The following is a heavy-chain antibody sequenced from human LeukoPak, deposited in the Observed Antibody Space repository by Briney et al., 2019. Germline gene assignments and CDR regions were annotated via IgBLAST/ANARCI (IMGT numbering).Heavy chain of an antibody. CDR1: GFTFGDYA. V-gene: IGHV3-49*03. D-gene: IGHD5-24*01. Sequence: GRTLRLSCTASGFTFGDYAMSWFRQAPPKGQERVGFIRSKDYGGTTEYPASVKGRFTISRDDHKRIPYLQMNSLKTEDTAVYYCTREVQRWLQLPSGYWGQGTLVSVSS. CDR3: TREVQRWLQLPSGY. CDR2: IRSKDYGGTT. J-gene: IGHJ1*01.